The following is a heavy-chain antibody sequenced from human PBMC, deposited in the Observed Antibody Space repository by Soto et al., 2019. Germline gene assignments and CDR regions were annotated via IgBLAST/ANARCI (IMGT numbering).Heavy chain of an antibody. CDR1: GGTFSSYA. D-gene: IGHD2-15*01. J-gene: IGHJ4*02. CDR3: AREASSGGCFYY. Sequence: ASVKVSCKASGGTFSSYAISWVRQAPGQGLEWMGGIIPIFGTANYAQKLQGRVPIPADESTSTAYMEWGSQRSEDRAVYYGAREASSGGCFYYWGQGTLVTVSS. CDR2: IIPIFGTA. V-gene: IGHV1-69*13.